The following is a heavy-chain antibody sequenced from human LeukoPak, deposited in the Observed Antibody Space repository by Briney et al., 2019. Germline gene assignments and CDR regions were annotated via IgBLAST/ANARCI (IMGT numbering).Heavy chain of an antibody. J-gene: IGHJ6*03. D-gene: IGHD4/OR15-4a*01. V-gene: IGHV3-23*01. CDR3: AKNRGANYYNYYMDV. CDR1: GFTFSTYA. CDR2: ICGGGRDT. Sequence: PGGSLRLSCAASGFTFSTYAMSWVRQAPGKGLEWLSTICGGGRDTFYADSVKGRFTFSRDNSKNTLYLQMSSLRAEDTAVYFCAKNRGANYYNYYMDVWGKGTTVTVSS.